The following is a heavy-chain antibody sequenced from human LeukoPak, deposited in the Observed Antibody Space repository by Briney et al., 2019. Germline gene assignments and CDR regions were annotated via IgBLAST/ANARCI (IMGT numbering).Heavy chain of an antibody. V-gene: IGHV3-72*01. Sequence: EPGGSLRLSCAASGFAFSDHYMAWVRQAPGKGPEWVGRSKNKPNSYSTEYAASVKGRFTISRDVSRSSLFLQMNSLKTEDTAVYYCARVGISLSVIPYCFDYWGQGTLVTVSS. D-gene: IGHD3-3*01. CDR1: GFAFSDHY. J-gene: IGHJ4*02. CDR3: ARVGISLSVIPYCFDY. CDR2: SKNKPNSYST.